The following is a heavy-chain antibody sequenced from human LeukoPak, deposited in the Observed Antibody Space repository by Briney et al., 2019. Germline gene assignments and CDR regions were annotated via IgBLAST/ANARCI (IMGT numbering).Heavy chain of an antibody. V-gene: IGHV4-4*07. CDR3: ARGYCTNAVCSLGPTQA. D-gene: IGHD2-8*01. Sequence: SETLSLTCSVSGGSLSSYYWNWIRQPAGKGLEWIGHMYITGSTNYNPALKSRVSMSLDTSKNQFSLKLSSVTAADTAVYYCARGYCTNAVCSLGPTQAWGQGTLVTVSS. J-gene: IGHJ4*02. CDR1: GGSLSSYY. CDR2: MYITGST.